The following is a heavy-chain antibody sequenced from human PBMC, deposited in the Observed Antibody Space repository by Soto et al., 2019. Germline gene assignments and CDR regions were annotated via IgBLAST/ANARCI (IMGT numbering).Heavy chain of an antibody. J-gene: IGHJ4*02. V-gene: IGHV3-30*04. D-gene: IGHD6-13*01. CDR1: GFTFTSYA. CDR3: ARYRPITAAGSSGGRFDH. CDR2: ISNDGSSE. Sequence: GGSLRLSCAVSGFTFTSYAMHWVRQPPGKGLEWVAVISNDGSSEDYADSVKGRLTISRDNSRDTLYLQLNSLRGDDTAVYYCARYRPITAAGSSGGRFDHWGPGTLVTVSS.